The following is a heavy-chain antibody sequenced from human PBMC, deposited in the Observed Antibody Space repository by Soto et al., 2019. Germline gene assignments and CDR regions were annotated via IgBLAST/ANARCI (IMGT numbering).Heavy chain of an antibody. J-gene: IGHJ4*02. CDR1: GFTFSSYW. V-gene: IGHV3-7*01. CDR2: IKQDGSEK. Sequence: GGSLRLSCAASGFTFSSYWMSWVRQAPGKGLEWVANIKQDGSEKYYVDSVKGRFTISRDNAKNSLYLQMNSLRAEDTAVYYCARAGEVRYFDWLTLWLVLFLDYWGQGTLVTSPQ. D-gene: IGHD3-9*01. CDR3: ARAGEVRYFDWLTLWLVLFLDY.